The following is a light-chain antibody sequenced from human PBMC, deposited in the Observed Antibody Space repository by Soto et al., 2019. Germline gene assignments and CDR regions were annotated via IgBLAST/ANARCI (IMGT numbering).Light chain of an antibody. Sequence: DIHMTQSPSTLSASVGDRVTITCRASQSISIWLAWYQQKPGKAPNLLIYKTSSLESGVPSRFSGSGSGTEFPLTFSNLQPDDFATYYGQHYNDYSWTFGQGTKVESK. CDR1: QSISIW. J-gene: IGKJ1*01. V-gene: IGKV1-5*03. CDR2: KTS. CDR3: QHYNDYSWT.